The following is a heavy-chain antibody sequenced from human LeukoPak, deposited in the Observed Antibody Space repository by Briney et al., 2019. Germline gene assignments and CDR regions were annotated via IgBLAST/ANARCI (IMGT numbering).Heavy chain of an antibody. CDR1: GYSISSGHY. J-gene: IGHJ4*02. CDR2: IYHSGST. D-gene: IGHD2-2*02. V-gene: IGHV4-38-2*02. Sequence: SETLSLTSAVSGYSISSGHYWGWIRQPPGKGLEWIGSIYHSGSTYYNPSLKSRVTISTDTSKNQFSLKLTSVTAADTALYYCARDRYTTPFAYWGQGTLVTVSS. CDR3: ARDRYTTPFAY.